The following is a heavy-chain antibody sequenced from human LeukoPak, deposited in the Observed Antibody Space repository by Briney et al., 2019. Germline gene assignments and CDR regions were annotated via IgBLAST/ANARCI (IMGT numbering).Heavy chain of an antibody. Sequence: SETLSLPCTVSGGSISSYYWSWIRQPPGKGLEWIGYVYYSGSTNYNPSLKSRVTISVDTSKNQFSLKLSSVTAADTAVYFWARQRSSTWSLGYWGQGTLVTVSS. CDR3: ARQRSSTWSLGY. D-gene: IGHD6-13*01. CDR1: GGSISSYY. J-gene: IGHJ4*02. V-gene: IGHV4-59*08. CDR2: VYYSGST.